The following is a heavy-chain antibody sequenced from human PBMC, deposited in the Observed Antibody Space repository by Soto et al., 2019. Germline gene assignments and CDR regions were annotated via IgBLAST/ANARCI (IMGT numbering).Heavy chain of an antibody. D-gene: IGHD5-12*01. J-gene: IGHJ6*03. CDR3: ARSFFYLVPEYSGYDLAYHYYHMDV. CDR2: MNPNSGNT. V-gene: IGHV1-8*01. CDR1: GYTFTSYD. Sequence: GASVKVSCKASGYTFTSYDINWVRQATGQGLEWMGWMNPNSGNTGYAQKFQGRVTMTRNTSISTAYMELSSLRSEDTAVYYCARSFFYLVPEYSGYDLAYHYYHMDVWGKGTTVTVSS.